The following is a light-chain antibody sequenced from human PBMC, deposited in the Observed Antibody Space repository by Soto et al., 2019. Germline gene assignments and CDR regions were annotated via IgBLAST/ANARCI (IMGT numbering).Light chain of an antibody. J-gene: IGLJ1*01. Sequence: QSALTQPASVSGSPGQSITISCTGTSSDVGGYNYVSWYQQYPGKALKLMIYEVSNRPSGVSNRFSGSKSGNTASLTISGLQAEDEADYYCSSYTSSSTYVFGTGTKLTVL. CDR1: SSDVGGYNY. CDR2: EVS. V-gene: IGLV2-14*01. CDR3: SSYTSSSTYV.